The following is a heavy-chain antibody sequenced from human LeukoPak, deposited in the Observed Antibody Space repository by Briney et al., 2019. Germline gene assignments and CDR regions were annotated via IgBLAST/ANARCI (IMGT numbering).Heavy chain of an antibody. J-gene: IGHJ5*02. D-gene: IGHD3-22*01. CDR2: INHSGST. Sequence: SETLSLTCAVYGGSLSGYYWSWIRQPPGKGLEWIGEINHSGSTNYNPSLKSRVTISVDTSKNQFSLKLSSVTAADTAVYYCARSITMIVVVITTRTCNWFDPWGQGTLVTVSS. CDR1: GGSLSGYY. CDR3: ARSITMIVVVITTRTCNWFDP. V-gene: IGHV4-34*01.